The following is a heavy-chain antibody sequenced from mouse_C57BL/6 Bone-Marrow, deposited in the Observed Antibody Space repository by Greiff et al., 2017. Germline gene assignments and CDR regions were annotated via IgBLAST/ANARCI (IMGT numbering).Heavy chain of an antibody. D-gene: IGHD2-4*01. CDR1: GYTFTSYG. CDR3: AREGYDYDGYFDY. J-gene: IGHJ2*01. V-gene: IGHV1-81*01. CDR2: IYPRSGNT. Sequence: VKLQQSGAELARPGASVKLSCKASGYTFTSYGISWVKQRTGQGLEWIGEIYPRSGNTYYNEKFKGKATLTADKSSSTAYMELRSLTSEDSAVYFCAREGYDYDGYFDYWGQGTTLTVSS.